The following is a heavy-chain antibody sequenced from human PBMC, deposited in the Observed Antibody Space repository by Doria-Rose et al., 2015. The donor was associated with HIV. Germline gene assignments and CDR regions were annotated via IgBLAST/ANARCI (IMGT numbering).Heavy chain of an antibody. V-gene: IGHV3-21*01. CDR2: ISSTSAYI. CDR3: ATGVTLDY. J-gene: IGHJ4*02. D-gene: IGHD3-10*01. CDR1: GFTSSSHR. Sequence: EVQLVESGGGLVRPGGSLRLSCATSGFTSSSHRINWVRQAPGKGLEWVSSISSTSAYINYADSVRGRFTISRDNARNSLYLQMDSLRAEDTAIYYCATGVTLDYWGQGTLVTVSS.